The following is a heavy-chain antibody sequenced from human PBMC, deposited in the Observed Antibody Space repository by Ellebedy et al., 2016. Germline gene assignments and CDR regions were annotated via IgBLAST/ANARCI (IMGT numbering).Heavy chain of an antibody. Sequence: ASVKVSXXASGYTFTSYDINWVRQATGQGLEWMGWMNPNSGNTGYAQKFQGRVTMTRNTSISTAYMELSSLRSEDTAVYYCARVLGGSSSWSGWIDPWGQGTLVTVSS. CDR3: ARVLGGSSSWSGWIDP. V-gene: IGHV1-8*01. J-gene: IGHJ5*02. CDR1: GYTFTSYD. D-gene: IGHD6-13*01. CDR2: MNPNSGNT.